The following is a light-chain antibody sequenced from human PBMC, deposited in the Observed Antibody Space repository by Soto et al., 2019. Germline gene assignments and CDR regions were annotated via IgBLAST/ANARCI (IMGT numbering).Light chain of an antibody. CDR3: QQYGTSPRT. V-gene: IGKV3-20*01. J-gene: IGKJ1*01. CDR1: QSVSSY. Sequence: EIVMTQSPATLSVSPGERATLSCRASQSVSSYLAWYQQKPGQAPRLLIYGASGRATGIPDRFSGSESGTDFTLTISRVEAEDFAVYYCQQYGTSPRTFGQGTKVDI. CDR2: GAS.